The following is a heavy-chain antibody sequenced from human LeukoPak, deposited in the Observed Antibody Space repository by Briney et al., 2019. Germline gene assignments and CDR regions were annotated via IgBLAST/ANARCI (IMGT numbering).Heavy chain of an antibody. CDR2: IYHSGST. D-gene: IGHD6-6*01. Sequence: SETLSLTCTVSGYSISSGYYWGWIRQPPGKGLEWIGSIYHSGSTYYNPSLKSRVTISVDTSKNQFSLELSSVTAADTAVYYCARGSDSSSSFWGYYYYYMDVWGKGTTVTVSS. CDR3: ARGSDSSSSFWGYYYYYMDV. J-gene: IGHJ6*03. CDR1: GYSISSGYY. V-gene: IGHV4-38-2*02.